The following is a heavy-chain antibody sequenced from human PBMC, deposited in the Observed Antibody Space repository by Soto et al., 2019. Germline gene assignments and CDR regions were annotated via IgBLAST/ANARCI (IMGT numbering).Heavy chain of an antibody. J-gene: IGHJ6*02. D-gene: IGHD3-10*01. CDR1: GFTFSSYS. Sequence: GGSLRLSCAASGFTFSSYSMNWVRQAPGKGLEWVSYISSSSTIYYADSVKGRFTISRDNAKNSLYLQMNSLRDEDTAVYYCARVFSGWFGESHLGMDVWGQGTTVTVSS. CDR2: ISSSSTI. CDR3: ARVFSGWFGESHLGMDV. V-gene: IGHV3-48*02.